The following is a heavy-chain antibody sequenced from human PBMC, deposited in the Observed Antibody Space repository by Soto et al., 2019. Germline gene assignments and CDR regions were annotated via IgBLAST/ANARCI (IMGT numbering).Heavy chain of an antibody. J-gene: IGHJ4*02. V-gene: IGHV1-3*01. CDR2: IKPGTGDT. Sequence: GASVKVSYKASGYSFTSQVIHWLRQAPGQRLEWVGWIKPGTGDTKFLQEFQGRLTITRDTSATTAYMELSNLRSGDTAVYYCARGYYYDSSGYYFDNWGQGTLVTVSS. D-gene: IGHD3-22*01. CDR3: ARGYYYDSSGYYFDN. CDR1: GYSFTSQV.